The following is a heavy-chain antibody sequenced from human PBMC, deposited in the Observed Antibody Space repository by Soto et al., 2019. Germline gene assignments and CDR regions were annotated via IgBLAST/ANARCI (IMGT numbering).Heavy chain of an antibody. Sequence: ASVNLSCKASGGTFSSYAISWVLQAPGQGLEWMGGIIPIFGTANYAQKFQSRVTITADESTSTAYMELSSLRSEDTAVYYCARIFSGEKPYYYYGMDVWGQGTTVTVSS. J-gene: IGHJ6*02. V-gene: IGHV1-69*13. CDR1: GGTFSSYA. CDR2: IIPIFGTA. CDR3: ARIFSGEKPYYYYGMDV.